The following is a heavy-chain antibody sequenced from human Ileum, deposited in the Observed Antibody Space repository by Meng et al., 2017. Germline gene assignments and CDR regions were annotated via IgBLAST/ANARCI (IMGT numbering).Heavy chain of an antibody. D-gene: IGHD6-6*01. CDR2: IYYSGST. V-gene: IGHV4-61*01. CDR3: ARSSTSPASYFFDY. J-gene: IGHJ4*02. CDR1: CGSVSSGSYY. Sequence: VPVPGSGPRQVAPSETLSLACTVSCGSVSSGSYYWSLIRQPPGKGLEWIGHIYYSGSTNYTTSLKSRVTISVDMSKNQFSLKLNSVTAADTAIYFCARSSTSPASYFFDYWGQGTLVTVSS.